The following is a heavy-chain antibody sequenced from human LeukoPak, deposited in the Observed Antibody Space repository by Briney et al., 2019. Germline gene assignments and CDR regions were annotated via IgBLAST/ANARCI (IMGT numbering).Heavy chain of an antibody. CDR2: IYYSGST. CDR3: ARLSTVTTLHAFDI. Sequence: PSETLSLTCTVSGGSISSSSYYWGWIRQPPGKGLEWIGSIYYSGSTYYNPSLKSRVTISVDTSKNQFSLKLSSVTAADTAVYYCARLSTVTTLHAFDIWGQGTMVTVFS. J-gene: IGHJ3*02. V-gene: IGHV4-39*01. CDR1: GGSISSSSYY. D-gene: IGHD4-17*01.